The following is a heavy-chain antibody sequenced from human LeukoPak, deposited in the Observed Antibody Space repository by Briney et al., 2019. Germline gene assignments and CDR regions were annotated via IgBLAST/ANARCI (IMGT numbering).Heavy chain of an antibody. CDR1: GGSISSYY. V-gene: IGHV4-4*07. CDR2: IYTSGST. Sequence: SETLSLTCTVSGGSISSYYWSWIRQPAGMGLEWIGRIYTSGSTNYNPSLKSRITMSVDTSKNQFSLRLSSVTAADTAVYYCARDPAYWEWYFDLWGRGTPVTVSS. CDR3: ARDPAYWEWYFDL. D-gene: IGHD2-8*02. J-gene: IGHJ2*01.